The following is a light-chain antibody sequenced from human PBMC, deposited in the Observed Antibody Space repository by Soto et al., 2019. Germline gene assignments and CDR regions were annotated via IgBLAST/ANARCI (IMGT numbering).Light chain of an antibody. V-gene: IGKV3-11*01. Sequence: EIVLTQSPATLSLSPGERATLSCRASQSFSTYLAWYQQKPGQAPRLLIYDASNRATGIPARFSGSGSGTDFTLTISRLEPEDFAVYYCQQLGAFGQGTKLEIK. CDR3: QQLGA. CDR1: QSFSTY. CDR2: DAS. J-gene: IGKJ2*01.